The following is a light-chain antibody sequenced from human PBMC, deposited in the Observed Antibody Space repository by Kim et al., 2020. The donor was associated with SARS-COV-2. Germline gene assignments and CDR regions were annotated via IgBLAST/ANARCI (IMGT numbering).Light chain of an antibody. CDR3: QQYGSSGLT. CDR2: AAS. V-gene: IGKV3-20*01. CDR1: QSVSSNY. J-gene: IGKJ4*01. Sequence: EIVLTQSPGTLSLSPGERATLSCRASQSVSSNYLAWYQQKPGQAPRLLIYAASSRGTGIPVRFNGSGSGTDFTLTISRLEPEDFAVYYCQQYGSSGLTFGGGTKVDIK.